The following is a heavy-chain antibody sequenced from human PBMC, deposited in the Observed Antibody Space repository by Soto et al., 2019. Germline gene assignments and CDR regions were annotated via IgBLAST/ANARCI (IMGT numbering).Heavy chain of an antibody. V-gene: IGHV4-4*02. J-gene: IGHJ5*01. Sequence: QVHLQESGPGLVKPSETLSLTCAVSGDSIKTETWWSWLRQLPGTGLEWIGEIKHTGDANANPALRGRVSMSVDRTKNQFFLNLRSVSAAETAVYFCAREGRLHWFESWGPGTLVTVSS. CDR3: AREGRLHWFES. CDR1: GDSIKTETW. CDR2: IKHTGDA.